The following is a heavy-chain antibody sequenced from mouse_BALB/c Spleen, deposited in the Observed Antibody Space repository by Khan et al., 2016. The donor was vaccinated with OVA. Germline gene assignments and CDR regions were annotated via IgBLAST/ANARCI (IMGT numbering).Heavy chain of an antibody. D-gene: IGHD1-1*02. Sequence: VRLQQSGPELVKPGASVKIPCKASGYPFTDYNMAWVKQSHGRGLEWIGDIFPNNGGTVYNQKFKGKATLTADKSSSTVFMELRSLTSEDTAVYYCARHGYGGFAYWGQGTLVTVSA. J-gene: IGHJ3*01. CDR1: GYPFTDYN. CDR3: ARHGYGGFAY. CDR2: IFPNNGGT. V-gene: IGHV1-18*01.